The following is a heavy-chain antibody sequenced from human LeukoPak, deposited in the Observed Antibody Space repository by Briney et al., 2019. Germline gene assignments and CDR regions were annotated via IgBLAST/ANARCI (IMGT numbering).Heavy chain of an antibody. V-gene: IGHV4-34*01. Sequence: PSETLSLTCTVSGGSISGYYWSWIRQPPGKGLEWIGEINHSGSTNYNPSLKSRVTISVDTSKNQFSLKLSSVTAADTAVYYCARYLDYGGNSRVFQHWGQGTLVTVSS. J-gene: IGHJ1*01. D-gene: IGHD4-23*01. CDR2: INHSGST. CDR1: GGSISGYY. CDR3: ARYLDYGGNSRVFQH.